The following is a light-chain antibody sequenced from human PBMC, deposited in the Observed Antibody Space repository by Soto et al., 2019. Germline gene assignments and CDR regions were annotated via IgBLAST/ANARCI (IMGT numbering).Light chain of an antibody. Sequence: EIVVTQSPGTMSLSPGERATLSCRASQSVSSCYLAWYQQKPGQAPRLLIYGASSRATGIPDRFSGSGSGTDFTLTISRLEPEDFAVYYCQQYGSSPLTFGGGTKVEIK. CDR2: GAS. CDR1: QSVSSCY. V-gene: IGKV3-20*01. CDR3: QQYGSSPLT. J-gene: IGKJ4*01.